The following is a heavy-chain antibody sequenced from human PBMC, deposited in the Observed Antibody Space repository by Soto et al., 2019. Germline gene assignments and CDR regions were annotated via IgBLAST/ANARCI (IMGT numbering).Heavy chain of an antibody. J-gene: IGHJ6*02. CDR3: ARPGGAPATTDYYYGMDV. V-gene: IGHV3-33*01. D-gene: IGHD1-26*01. Sequence: QVQLVESGGGVVQPGRSLRLSCAASGFTFSSYGMHWVRQAPDKGLEWVAVIWYDGSNKYYADSVKGRFTISRDNSQNTLYLQMNSLRAEDTAVYYCARPGGAPATTDYYYGMDVWGLGTTVTVSS. CDR2: IWYDGSNK. CDR1: GFTFSSYG.